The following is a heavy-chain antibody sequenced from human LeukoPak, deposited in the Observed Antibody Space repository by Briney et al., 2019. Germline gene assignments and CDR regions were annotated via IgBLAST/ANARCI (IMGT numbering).Heavy chain of an antibody. J-gene: IGHJ5*02. CDR1: GGSISSGSYY. CDR3: ARDRDYYDSSGYNGAGWFDP. V-gene: IGHV4-61*02. Sequence: SETLSLTCTVSGGSISSGSYYWSWIRQPAGKGLEWIGRIYTSGSTNYNPSLKSRVTISVDTSKNQFSLKLSSVTAADTPVYYCARDRDYYDSSGYNGAGWFDPWGQGTLVTVSS. CDR2: IYTSGST. D-gene: IGHD3-22*01.